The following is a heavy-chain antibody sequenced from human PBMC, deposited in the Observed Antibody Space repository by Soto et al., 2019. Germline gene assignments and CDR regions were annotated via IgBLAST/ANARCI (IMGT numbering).Heavy chain of an antibody. CDR1: GGSFSGYY. CDR2: INHSGSS. CDR3: ARVYYYDSSVFDY. J-gene: IGHJ4*02. D-gene: IGHD3-22*01. V-gene: IGHV4-34*01. Sequence: SETLSLTCAVYGGSFSGYYWSWMRQPPGKGLEWIGEINHSGSSNYKPSLKSRVIISVDTSKNQFSLKLNSVTAADTAVYYCARVYYYDSSVFDYWGQGTLVTVSS.